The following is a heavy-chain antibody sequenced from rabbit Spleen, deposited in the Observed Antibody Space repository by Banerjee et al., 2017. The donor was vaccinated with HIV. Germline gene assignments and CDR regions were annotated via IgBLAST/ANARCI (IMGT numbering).Heavy chain of an antibody. V-gene: IGHV1S40*01. Sequence: QSLEESGGDLVKPGASLTLTCTASGFSFSSSDYMCWVRQAPGKGLEWIGYIDPVFGSTYYASWVNGRFTISSHNAQNTLYLQLNSLTAADTATYFCARDGAGSSYFNLWGQGTLVTVS. CDR1: GFSFSSSDY. D-gene: IGHD8-1*01. CDR3: ARDGAGSSYFNL. CDR2: IDPVFGST. J-gene: IGHJ4*01.